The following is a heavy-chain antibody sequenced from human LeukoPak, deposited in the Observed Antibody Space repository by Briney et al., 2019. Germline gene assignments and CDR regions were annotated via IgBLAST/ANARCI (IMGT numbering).Heavy chain of an antibody. V-gene: IGHV1-18*01. CDR3: ARDGYYYDSSGYGEFGY. D-gene: IGHD3-22*01. J-gene: IGHJ4*02. CDR2: ISAYNGNT. CDR1: GYTFTSYG. Sequence: VASVKVSCKASGYTFTSYGISWVRQAPGQGLEWMGWISAYNGNTNYAQKLQGRVTMTTDTSTSTAYMELRSLRSDDTAVYYCARDGYYYDSSGYGEFGYWGQGTLVTVSS.